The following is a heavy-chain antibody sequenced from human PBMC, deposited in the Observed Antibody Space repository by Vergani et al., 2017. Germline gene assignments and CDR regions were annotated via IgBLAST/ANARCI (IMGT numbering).Heavy chain of an antibody. V-gene: IGHV3-23*04. CDR2: ISGSGGST. J-gene: IGHJ6*02. D-gene: IGHD6-6*01. CDR3: ATGSQLEAYSSSSFLYYYYGMDV. CDR1: GFTVSSNY. Sequence: EVQLVESGGGLVQPGGSLRLSCAASGFTVSSNYMSWVRQAPGKGLEWVSAISGSGGSTYYADSVKGRFTISRDNSKNTLYLQMNSLRAEDTAVYYCATGSQLEAYSSSSFLYYYYGMDVWGQGTTVTVSS.